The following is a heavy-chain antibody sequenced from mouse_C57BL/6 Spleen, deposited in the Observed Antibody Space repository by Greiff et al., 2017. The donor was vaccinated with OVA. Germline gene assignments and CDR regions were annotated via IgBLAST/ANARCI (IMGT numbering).Heavy chain of an antibody. Sequence: VQGVESGAELARPGASVKLSCKASGYTFTSYGISWVKQRTGQGLEWIGEIYPRSGNTYYNEKFKGKATPTADKSSSTAYMELRSLTSEDSAVYFCARGDGSSYVWFAYWGQGTLVTVSA. V-gene: IGHV1-81*01. CDR2: IYPRSGNT. D-gene: IGHD1-1*01. CDR1: GYTFTSYG. CDR3: ARGDGSSYVWFAY. J-gene: IGHJ3*01.